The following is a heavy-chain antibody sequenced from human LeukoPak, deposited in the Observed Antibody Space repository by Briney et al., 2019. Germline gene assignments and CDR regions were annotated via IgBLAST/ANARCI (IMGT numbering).Heavy chain of an antibody. V-gene: IGHV3-30*02. Sequence: GGFLRLSCAPSGFSFSSYCMHWVRQAPGKGLEWVAFIRYDGTNKYYADSAKGRFTISRDNSKNTLYVQMNSLRAEDTAVYYCAKDGDSRGYYLSYWGQGTLVTVSS. CDR2: IRYDGTNK. CDR1: GFSFSSYC. J-gene: IGHJ4*02. D-gene: IGHD3-22*01. CDR3: AKDGDSRGYYLSY.